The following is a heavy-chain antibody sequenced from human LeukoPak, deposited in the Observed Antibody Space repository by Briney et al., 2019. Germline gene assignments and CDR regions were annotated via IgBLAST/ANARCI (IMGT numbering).Heavy chain of an antibody. V-gene: IGHV4-39*07. CDR1: GGSISSSSYY. CDR3: ARRPRDAFDI. Sequence: TSETPSLTCTVSGGSISSSSYYWGWIRQPPGKGLEWIGSIYYSGSTNYNPSLKSRVTISVDKSKNQFSLKLSSVTAADTAVYYCARRPRDAFDIWGQGTMVTVSS. CDR2: IYYSGST. J-gene: IGHJ3*02.